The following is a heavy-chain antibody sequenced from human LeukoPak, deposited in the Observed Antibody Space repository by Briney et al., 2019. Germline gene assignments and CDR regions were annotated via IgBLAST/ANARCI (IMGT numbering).Heavy chain of an antibody. Sequence: SETLSLTCAVYGGSFSGYYWSWIRQPPGKGLEWIGEINHSGSTNYNPSLKSRVTISVDTSKNQFSLKLSSVTAADTAVYYCARVPVVPAAFDYWGQGTLVTVSS. CDR1: GGSFSGYY. V-gene: IGHV4-34*01. CDR2: INHSGST. CDR3: ARVPVVPAAFDY. D-gene: IGHD2-2*01. J-gene: IGHJ4*02.